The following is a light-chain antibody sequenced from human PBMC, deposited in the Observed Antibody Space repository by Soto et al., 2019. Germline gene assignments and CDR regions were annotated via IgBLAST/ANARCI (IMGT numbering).Light chain of an antibody. CDR1: QSIGAS. CDR3: QQYNSSPPT. V-gene: IGKV1-5*03. CDR2: KAS. J-gene: IGKJ4*01. Sequence: DIQMTQSPSTLYASVGDRVTITCRASQSIGASLAWFQQKPGKAPNPLIYKASSLESGVPSRFSGSGSGTEFTLTISTLQPDDFATYYCQQYNSSPPTFGGGTKVEIK.